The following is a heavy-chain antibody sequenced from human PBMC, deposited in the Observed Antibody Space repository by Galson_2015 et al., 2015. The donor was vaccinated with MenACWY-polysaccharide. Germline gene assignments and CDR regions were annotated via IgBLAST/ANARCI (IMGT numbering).Heavy chain of an antibody. J-gene: IGHJ3*02. V-gene: IGHV3-48*03. CDR3: ARDAYYYDSSGYRPDAFDI. D-gene: IGHD3-22*01. CDR1: GFTFSSYE. Sequence: SLRLSCAASGFTFSSYEMNWVRQAPGKGLEWVSYISSSGSTIYYADSVKGRFTISRDNAKNSLYLQMNSLRAEDTAVYYCARDAYYYDSSGYRPDAFDIWGQGTMVTVSS. CDR2: ISSSGSTI.